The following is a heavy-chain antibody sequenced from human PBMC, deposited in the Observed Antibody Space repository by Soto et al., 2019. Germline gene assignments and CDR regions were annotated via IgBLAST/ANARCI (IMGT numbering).Heavy chain of an antibody. Sequence: ASVKVSCKASGYTFTSYGISWVRQAPGQGLEWMGWISAYNGNTNYAQKLQGRVTMTTDTSTSTAYMELRSLRSDDTAVYYCARDVSAVGAPGRAFEIWGQGTMVTVSS. CDR3: ARDVSAVGAPGRAFEI. CDR1: GYTFTSYG. J-gene: IGHJ3*02. D-gene: IGHD1-26*01. V-gene: IGHV1-18*01. CDR2: ISAYNGNT.